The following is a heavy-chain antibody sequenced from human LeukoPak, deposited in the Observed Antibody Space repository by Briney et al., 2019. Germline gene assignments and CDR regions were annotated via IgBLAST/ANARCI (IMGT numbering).Heavy chain of an antibody. J-gene: IGHJ4*02. CDR2: INPNSGGT. D-gene: IGHD4-11*01. Sequence: GESLKISCKGSGYTFTGYYMHWVRQAPGQGLEWMGWINPNSGGTNYAQKFQGRVTMTRDTSISTAYMELSRLRSDDTAVYYCARLEFSDYTPGYWGQGTLVTVSS. V-gene: IGHV1-2*02. CDR1: GYTFTGYY. CDR3: ARLEFSDYTPGY.